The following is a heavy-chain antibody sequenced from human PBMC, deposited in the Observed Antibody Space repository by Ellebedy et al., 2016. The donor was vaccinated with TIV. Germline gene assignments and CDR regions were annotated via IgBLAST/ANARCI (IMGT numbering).Heavy chain of an antibody. D-gene: IGHD6-13*01. CDR1: GFSFSNFG. Sequence: GESLKISCAASGFSFSNFGMHWVRQAPGKGLEWVAYIRDDGSNKYYADSVRGRFTVSRDNSKSTLHLQMSSLRPEDTAVYYCAKGRSAAVDYWGQGTLVTVTS. V-gene: IGHV3-30*02. CDR2: IRDDGSNK. CDR3: AKGRSAAVDY. J-gene: IGHJ4*02.